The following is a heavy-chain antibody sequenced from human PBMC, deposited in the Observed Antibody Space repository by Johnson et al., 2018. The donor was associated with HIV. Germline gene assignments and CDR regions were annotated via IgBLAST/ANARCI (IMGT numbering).Heavy chain of an antibody. V-gene: IGHV3-23*04. D-gene: IGHD1-26*01. CDR3: TTPLLVVANRPSEEGYNDAFDI. J-gene: IGHJ3*02. CDR1: GFTFSSYA. Sequence: EVQLVESGGGLVQPGGSLRLSCSASGFTFSSYAMSWVRQAPGKGLEWVSALSGTGDSTYYADSVKGRFTISRDNSKNTLYLQMNSLKTEDTAVYYCTTPLLVVANRPSEEGYNDAFDIWGQGTMVTVSS. CDR2: LSGTGDST.